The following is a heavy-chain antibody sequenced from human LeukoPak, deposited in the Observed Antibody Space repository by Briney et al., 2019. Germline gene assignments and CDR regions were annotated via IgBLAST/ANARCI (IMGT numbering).Heavy chain of an antibody. CDR3: ARGANYDFWSGETNWFDP. J-gene: IGHJ5*02. D-gene: IGHD3-3*01. V-gene: IGHV1-18*01. CDR2: ISAYNGNT. Sequence: ASVKVSCKASGYTFTSYGISWVRQAPGQGLEWMGWISAYNGNTNYAQKLQGRVTMTTDTSTSTAYMELRSLRSDDTAVYYCARGANYDFWSGETNWFDPWGQGTLVTVSS. CDR1: GYTFTSYG.